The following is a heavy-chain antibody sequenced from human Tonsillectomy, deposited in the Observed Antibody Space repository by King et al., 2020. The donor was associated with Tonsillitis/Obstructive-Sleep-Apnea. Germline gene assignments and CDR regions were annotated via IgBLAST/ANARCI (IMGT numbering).Heavy chain of an antibody. Sequence: QLQESGPGLVKPSQTLSLTCTVSGGSITSGGYFWSWIRQHPVQGLEWIGFIYYSGSPYYNPSLKSRVTISVDTSKNQCSLKLSSVTAAETAVYYCARVSSIPPNYYMDVWGKGTTVTVSS. CDR2: IYYSGSP. CDR1: GGSITSGGYF. CDR3: ARVSSIPPNYYMDV. V-gene: IGHV4-31*03. D-gene: IGHD2/OR15-2a*01. J-gene: IGHJ6*03.